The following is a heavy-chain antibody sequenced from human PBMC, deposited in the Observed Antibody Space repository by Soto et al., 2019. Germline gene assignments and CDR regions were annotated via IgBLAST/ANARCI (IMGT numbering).Heavy chain of an antibody. Sequence: SETLSLTCAVSGGSIGTSAYYWGWIRQAPGKGLEWIGSINHSGNTYLSPSLKDRVTMSVDTSKNSFSLKLRSATAADTGLYYCSRRAPEGFGPWGQGTLVTVSS. CDR3: SRRAPEGFGP. V-gene: IGHV4-39*01. J-gene: IGHJ5*02. CDR1: GGSIGTSAYY. CDR2: INHSGNT.